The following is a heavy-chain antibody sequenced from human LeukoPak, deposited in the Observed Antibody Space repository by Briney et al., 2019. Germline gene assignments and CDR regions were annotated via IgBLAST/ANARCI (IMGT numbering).Heavy chain of an antibody. J-gene: IGHJ6*02. Sequence: PSETLSLTCAVYGGSFSGYYWSWLRQPPGKGLEWIGEINHSGSTNYNPSLKSRVTISVETSKNQFSLKLSSVTAADTAVYYCARGIAAAGAYYYYYYGMDVWGQGTTVTVSS. CDR2: INHSGST. CDR1: GGSFSGYY. CDR3: ARGIAAAGAYYYYYYGMDV. V-gene: IGHV4-34*01. D-gene: IGHD6-13*01.